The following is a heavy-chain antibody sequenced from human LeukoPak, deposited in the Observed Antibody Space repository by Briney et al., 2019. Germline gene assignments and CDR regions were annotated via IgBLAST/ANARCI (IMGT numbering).Heavy chain of an antibody. Sequence: GGSLRLSCAASGFTFSSYLMTWVRQAPGKGLEWVANIKQDGSEKSYVDSVKGRFTISRDNAKNSVYLQMNSLRAEDTAVYYCARPIGKGRDYWGQGTLVTVSS. CDR2: IKQDGSEK. CDR3: ARPIGKGRDY. J-gene: IGHJ4*02. D-gene: IGHD1-26*01. CDR1: GFTFSSYL. V-gene: IGHV3-7*01.